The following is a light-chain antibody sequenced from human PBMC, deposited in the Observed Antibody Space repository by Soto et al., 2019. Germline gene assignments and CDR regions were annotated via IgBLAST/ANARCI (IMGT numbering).Light chain of an antibody. Sequence: DIVLTQSPLSLPVTPGEPASISCKSSQSLLHSNGYNYLDWYLQKPGQSPQLLIFLGSNRASGVPDRFSGSGSGTDFALKINRVEADDVGVYYCKQSLLTPAFGQGTKVDIK. CDR2: LGS. CDR1: QSLLHSNGYNY. V-gene: IGKV2-28*01. CDR3: KQSLLTPA. J-gene: IGKJ1*01.